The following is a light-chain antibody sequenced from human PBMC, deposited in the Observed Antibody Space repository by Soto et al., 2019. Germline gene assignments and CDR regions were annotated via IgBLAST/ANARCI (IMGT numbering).Light chain of an antibody. V-gene: IGKV1-27*01. CDR3: QKYNSVPWT. CDR2: AAS. J-gene: IGKJ1*01. CDR1: QGIRHY. Sequence: DSQMTQSPSYLSESIGDRVTITCRASQGIRHYLAWYQQKPRKVPKLLIYAASTLQSGVPSRFSGSGSGTDFTLTISSLQPEDVATYYCQKYNSVPWTFGQGTKVEIK.